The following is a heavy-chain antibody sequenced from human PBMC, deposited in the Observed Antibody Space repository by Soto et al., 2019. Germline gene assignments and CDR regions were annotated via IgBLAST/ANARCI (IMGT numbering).Heavy chain of an antibody. V-gene: IGHV3-30-3*01. D-gene: IGHD1-7*01. CDR3: AREGWNYAFSWFDP. CDR1: GFTFSSYA. CDR2: ISYDGSNK. Sequence: GGSLRLSCAASGFTFSSYAMHWVRQAPGKGLEWVAVISYDGSNKYYADSVKGRFTISRDNSKNTLYLQMNSLRAEDTAVYYCAREGWNYAFSWFDPWGQGTLVTVSS. J-gene: IGHJ5*02.